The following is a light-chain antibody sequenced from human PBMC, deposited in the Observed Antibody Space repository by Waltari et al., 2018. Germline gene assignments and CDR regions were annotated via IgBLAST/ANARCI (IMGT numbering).Light chain of an antibody. J-gene: IGKJ1*01. CDR1: QSVLYNSNNKNY. CDR3: QQYYTNPRT. V-gene: IGKV4-1*01. Sequence: DIVMTQSPDSLTVSLGERAPPNCKSNQSVLYNSNNKNYVAWYQQKPGQPPKLLIYWASTRQSGVPDRFSGSGSGTDFTLTISSLQAEDVAVYHCQQYYTNPRTFGQGTKVEIK. CDR2: WAS.